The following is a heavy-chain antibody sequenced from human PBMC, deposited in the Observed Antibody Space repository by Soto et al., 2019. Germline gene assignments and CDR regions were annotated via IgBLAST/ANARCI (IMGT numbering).Heavy chain of an antibody. D-gene: IGHD3-10*01. CDR3: GRGALLDLHNYFALDV. CDR1: GDSFNNDG. J-gene: IGHJ6*02. CDR2: IIPHFGPA. V-gene: IGHV1-69*06. Sequence: QVQLVQSGAEVKKPGSSVKVSCKASGDSFNNDGVNWVRQAPGQGLEWVGGIIPHFGPAKYPQKFQGRATITADTPTNPVFMELVRLTSDGTAIYFCGRGALLDLHNYFALDVWGQGTSVTVSS.